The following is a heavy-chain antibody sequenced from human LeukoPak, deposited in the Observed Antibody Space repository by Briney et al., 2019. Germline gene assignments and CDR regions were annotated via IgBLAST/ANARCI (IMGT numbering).Heavy chain of an antibody. CDR1: GGSISGYY. J-gene: IGHJ4*02. CDR2: IYYSGST. CDR3: ARSGNYAFWSRSHYFDY. V-gene: IGHV4-59*01. Sequence: SETLSLTCTVSGGSISGYYWSWIRQPQGKGLEWIGYIYYSGSTNYNPSLKSRVTISVDTSKNQFSLKLSSVTAADTAVYYCARSGNYAFWSRSHYFDYWGQGTLVTVSS. D-gene: IGHD3-3*01.